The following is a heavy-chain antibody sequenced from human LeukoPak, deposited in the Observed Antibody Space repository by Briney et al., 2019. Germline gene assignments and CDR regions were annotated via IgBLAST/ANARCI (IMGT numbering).Heavy chain of an antibody. Sequence: GGSLRLSCAASGFTFSSYWMHWVRQAPGKGLVWVSRINSDGSSTSYADSVKGRFTFSRDNAKNTLSLQMNGLRAGDTAVYYCARANTYYYDSSGYSVDYWGQGTLVTVSS. CDR1: GFTFSSYW. V-gene: IGHV3-74*01. CDR2: INSDGSST. CDR3: ARANTYYYDSSGYSVDY. J-gene: IGHJ4*02. D-gene: IGHD3-22*01.